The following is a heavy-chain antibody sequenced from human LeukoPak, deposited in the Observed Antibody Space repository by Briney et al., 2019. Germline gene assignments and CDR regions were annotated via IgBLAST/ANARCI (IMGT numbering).Heavy chain of an antibody. J-gene: IGHJ4*02. V-gene: IGHV1-46*01. CDR2: INPSGGST. CDR3: ARAEGFGEYNFDY. Sequence: GASVTVSCKASGYTFTSYYMHWVRQAPGQGREWMGLINPSGGSTSYAQKFQGRVTITGDIATSTVYMELSSLRSEDTAVYYCARAEGFGEYNFDYWGQGTLVTVSS. D-gene: IGHD3-10*01. CDR1: GYTFTSYY.